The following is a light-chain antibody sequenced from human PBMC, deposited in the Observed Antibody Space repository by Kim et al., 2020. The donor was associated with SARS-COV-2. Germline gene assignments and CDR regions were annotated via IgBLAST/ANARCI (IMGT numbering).Light chain of an antibody. CDR2: ASS. Sequence: PGERANLSCRASQSVRSSYFAWYQQKPGQAPRLLIYASSSRATGIPDRFSGSGSATDFTLTISRLEPEDFAVYYCQQYASSPWTFGQGTKV. V-gene: IGKV3-20*01. J-gene: IGKJ1*01. CDR3: QQYASSPWT. CDR1: QSVRSSY.